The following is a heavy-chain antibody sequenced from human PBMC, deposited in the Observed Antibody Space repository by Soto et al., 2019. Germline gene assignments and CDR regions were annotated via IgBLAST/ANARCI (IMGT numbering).Heavy chain of an antibody. Sequence: HPVGSLRLSCAASGFTLRNYEMNWVRQAPGKGLEWISKISGSNNNIYYADSVRGRFTISRDNAKNSLYLQMNSLRAEDTAIYYCASERLCGADCYFFDNWGQGTQVTVSS. CDR3: ASERLCGADCYFFDN. CDR1: GFTLRNYE. J-gene: IGHJ4*02. CDR2: ISGSNNNI. V-gene: IGHV3-48*03. D-gene: IGHD2-21*02.